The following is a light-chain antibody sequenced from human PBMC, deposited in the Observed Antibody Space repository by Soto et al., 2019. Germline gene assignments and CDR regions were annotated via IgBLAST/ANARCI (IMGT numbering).Light chain of an antibody. CDR1: QSIFYSSNNKNY. CDR2: WAS. CDR3: QQYYSSPTWT. V-gene: IGKV4-1*01. Sequence: DIVMTQSPDSLAVSLGERATINCKSSQSIFYSSNNKNYLAWYQQKPGQPPKLLIYWASTRASGVPDRFSGSGSGTDFTLTVSSLQAEDVAIYYCQQYYSSPTWTFGQGNKVEIK. J-gene: IGKJ1*01.